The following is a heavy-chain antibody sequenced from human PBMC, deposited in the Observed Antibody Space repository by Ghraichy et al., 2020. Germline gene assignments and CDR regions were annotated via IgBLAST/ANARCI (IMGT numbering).Heavy chain of an antibody. CDR2: FGGRGGGT. Sequence: GGSLRLSCAASGFTFSNYAMTWVRQAPGKGLEWVSGFGGRGGGTYYADSVKGRFTISRDNSKNTLDLQMNSLRVEDTAVYYCAKELLSISWSRPSPDVFDIWGQGTMVTVSS. CDR3: AKELLSISWSRPSPDVFDI. CDR1: GFTFSNYA. J-gene: IGHJ3*02. V-gene: IGHV3-23*01. D-gene: IGHD6-13*01.